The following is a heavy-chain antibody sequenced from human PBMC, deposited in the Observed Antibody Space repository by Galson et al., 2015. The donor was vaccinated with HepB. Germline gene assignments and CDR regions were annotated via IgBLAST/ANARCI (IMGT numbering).Heavy chain of an antibody. CDR2: ISGSGGST. V-gene: IGHV3-23*01. D-gene: IGHD3-9*01. J-gene: IGHJ4*02. CDR1: GFTFSSYA. CDR3: AKDEGVDKYYFDY. Sequence: SLRLSCAASGFTFSSYAMSWVRQAPGKGLEWVSAISGSGGSTYYADSVKGRFTISRDNSKNTLYLQMNSLRAEDTAVYYCAKDEGVDKYYFDYWGQGTLVTVSS.